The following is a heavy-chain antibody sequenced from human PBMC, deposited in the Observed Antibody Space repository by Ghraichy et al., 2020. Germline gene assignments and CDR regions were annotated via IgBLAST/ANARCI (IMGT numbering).Heavy chain of an antibody. Sequence: ASVKVSCKASGYTFTSYYMHWVRQAPGQGLEWMGIINPSGGSTSYAQKFQGRVTMTRDTSTSTVYMELSSLRSEDTAVYYCAGDRSQCSGGSCYLNWFDPWGQGTLVTVSS. CDR3: AGDRSQCSGGSCYLNWFDP. CDR2: INPSGGST. V-gene: IGHV1-46*01. J-gene: IGHJ5*02. CDR1: GYTFTSYY. D-gene: IGHD2-15*01.